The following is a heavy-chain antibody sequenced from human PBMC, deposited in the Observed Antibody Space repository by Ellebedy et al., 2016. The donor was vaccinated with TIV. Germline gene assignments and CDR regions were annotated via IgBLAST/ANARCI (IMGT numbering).Heavy chain of an antibody. Sequence: GESLKISXAASGFTFSRYSMNWVRQVPGKGLEWVSYISSSSSTIYYADSVKGRFTISRDKAKNSLYLQMNSLRAEDTAVYYCAAAAGAGDDAFDIWGQGTMVTVSS. CDR3: AAAAGAGDDAFDI. CDR2: ISSSSSTI. J-gene: IGHJ3*02. D-gene: IGHD6-13*01. CDR1: GFTFSRYS. V-gene: IGHV3-48*01.